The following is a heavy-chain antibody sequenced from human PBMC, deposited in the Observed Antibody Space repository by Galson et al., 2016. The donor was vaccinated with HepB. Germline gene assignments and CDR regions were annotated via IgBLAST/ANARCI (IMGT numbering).Heavy chain of an antibody. Sequence: SLRLSCAASGFTFSGFSMNWIRQAPGKGLEWVSSISGSSSYIYYADSVKGRFAISRDNARNSLYLQMNTLRAEDTAVYYCARYYASGSSNWFDPWGQGTLGTVSS. D-gene: IGHD3-10*01. CDR3: ARYYASGSSNWFDP. CDR2: ISGSSSYI. V-gene: IGHV3-21*01. CDR1: GFTFSGFS. J-gene: IGHJ5*02.